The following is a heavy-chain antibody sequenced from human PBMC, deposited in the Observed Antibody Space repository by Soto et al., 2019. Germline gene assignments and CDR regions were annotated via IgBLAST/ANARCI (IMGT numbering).Heavy chain of an antibody. CDR3: ARCRKGIQLLPVGYYFDY. V-gene: IGHV1-69*06. Sequence: QVQLVQSGAEVKKPGSSVKVSCKASGGTFSSYAISWVRQAPGQGLEWMGGIIPIFGTANYAQKFQGRVTITADKSTSTAYMELSSLRSEDTAVYYCARCRKGIQLLPVGYYFDYWVQGTLVTVSS. CDR1: GGTFSSYA. CDR2: IIPIFGTA. J-gene: IGHJ4*02. D-gene: IGHD5-18*01.